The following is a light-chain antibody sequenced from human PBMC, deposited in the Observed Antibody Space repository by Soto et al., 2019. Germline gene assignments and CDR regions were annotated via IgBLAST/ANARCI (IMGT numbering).Light chain of an antibody. CDR1: SSDVGGYKY. V-gene: IGLV2-14*01. CDR2: DVS. CDR3: SSYTSSSTHPCV. J-gene: IGLJ1*01. Sequence: QSALTQPASVSGSPGQSITISCTGTSSDVGGYKYVSWYQQHPGKAPKLMIYDVSNRPSGVSNRFSGSKSGNTASLTISGLQAEDEADYYCSSYTSSSTHPCVFGTGTKLTVL.